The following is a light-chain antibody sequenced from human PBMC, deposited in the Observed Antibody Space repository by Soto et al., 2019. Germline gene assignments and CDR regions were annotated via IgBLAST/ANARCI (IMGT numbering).Light chain of an antibody. CDR2: CAS. Sequence: EIVLTQSPGILSLSPWESATLSCRASQSVTSRSVAWYQQKPGQPPRRLISCASTKSPGTPDRFSGSGSWADFTLTISRLEPEDFAVYYCQQCDTSPVTFGGGTKVDIK. CDR3: QQCDTSPVT. V-gene: IGKV3-20*01. CDR1: QSVTSRS. J-gene: IGKJ4*01.